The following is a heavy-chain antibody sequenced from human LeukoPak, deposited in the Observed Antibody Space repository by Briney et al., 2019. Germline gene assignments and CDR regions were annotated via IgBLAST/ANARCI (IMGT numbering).Heavy chain of an antibody. J-gene: IGHJ5*02. CDR3: AREITLFDGFDP. V-gene: IGHV2-70*11. Sequence: SGPTLVNPTQTLTLTCTFSGFSLSTSGMCVSWIRQPPGKALEWLARIDWDDDKYYSTSLKTRLTISKDPSKNQVVLTMTNMDPVDTATYYCAREITLFDGFDPWGQGTLVTVSS. CDR2: IDWDDDK. D-gene: IGHD3-9*01. CDR1: GFSLSTSGMC.